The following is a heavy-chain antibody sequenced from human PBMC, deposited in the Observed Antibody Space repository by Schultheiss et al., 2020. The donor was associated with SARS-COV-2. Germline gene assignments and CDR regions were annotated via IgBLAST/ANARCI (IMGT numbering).Heavy chain of an antibody. CDR3: ARKRVGLGSWDNWFDP. J-gene: IGHJ5*02. CDR1: GFRFIYDY. D-gene: IGHD6-13*01. Sequence: ESLKISCADSGFRFIYDYMNWVRQAPGKGLEWIGYIYYSGSTNYNPSLKSRVTISVDTSKNQFSLNLSSVTAADTAVYYCARKRVGLGSWDNWFDPWGQGTQVTVSS. V-gene: IGHV4-59*01. CDR2: IYYSGST.